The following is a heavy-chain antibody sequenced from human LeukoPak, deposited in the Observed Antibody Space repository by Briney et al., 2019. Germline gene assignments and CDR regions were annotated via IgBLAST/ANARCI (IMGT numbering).Heavy chain of an antibody. CDR3: ARGGHFKYGGKKGPVSRPIDS. V-gene: IGHV3-7*01. Sequence: GGSLRLSCAASGFTFSNYWMSWVRQAPGKGLEWVANIKQGGSEKYYVDSVKGRFTISRDNAKNSLYLQMNSLRAEDTAVYYCARGGHFKYGGKKGPVSRPIDSWGQGTLVIVSS. D-gene: IGHD4/OR15-4a*01. J-gene: IGHJ4*02. CDR2: IKQGGSEK. CDR1: GFTFSNYW.